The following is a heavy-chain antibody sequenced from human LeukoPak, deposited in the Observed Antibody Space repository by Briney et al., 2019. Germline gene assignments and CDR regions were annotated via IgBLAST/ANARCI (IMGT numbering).Heavy chain of an antibody. CDR3: ARGLPPVMKYYFDY. D-gene: IGHD4-11*01. CDR1: GFTFNSYG. V-gene: IGHV3-33*01. CDR2: MWYDGSNK. Sequence: QTGGSLRLSCAASGFTFNSYGMHWVRQAPGKGLEWVAVMWYDGSNKYYADSVKGRFTISRDDSKNTLYLRMNSLRAEDTAMYYCARGLPPVMKYYFDYWGQGTLVTVSS. J-gene: IGHJ4*02.